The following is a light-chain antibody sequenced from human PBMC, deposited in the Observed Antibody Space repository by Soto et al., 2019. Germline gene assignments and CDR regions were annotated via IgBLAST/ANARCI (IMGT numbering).Light chain of an antibody. CDR2: RAS. J-gene: IGKJ2*01. CDR3: QQYKTYTYT. CDR1: QSIDTW. V-gene: IGKV1-5*03. Sequence: DIQMTQSPSTLSSSVGDRVTITCRASQSIDTWLAWYQQKPGKAPKLLIYRASSLESGVPSRFSGSGFGTEFTFTISSLQPDDFATYYCQQYKTYTYTFAQGTKLEIK.